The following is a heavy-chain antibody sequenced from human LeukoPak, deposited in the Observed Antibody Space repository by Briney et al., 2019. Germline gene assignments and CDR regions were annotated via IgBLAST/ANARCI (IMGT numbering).Heavy chain of an antibody. CDR3: ARGVSTLVRGPGY. D-gene: IGHD3-10*01. J-gene: IGHJ4*02. Sequence: GGSLRLSCAASGFTFSSYAMHWVRQAPGKGLEWVAVISYDGSNKYYADSVKGRFTISRDNSKNTLYLQMNSLRAEDTAVYYCARGVSTLVRGPGYWGQGTLVTVSS. V-gene: IGHV3-30-3*01. CDR2: ISYDGSNK. CDR1: GFTFSSYA.